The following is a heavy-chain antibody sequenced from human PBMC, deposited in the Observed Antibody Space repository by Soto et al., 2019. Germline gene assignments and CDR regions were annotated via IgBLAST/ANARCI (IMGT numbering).Heavy chain of an antibody. CDR1: GYTFTSYG. V-gene: IGHV1-18*01. J-gene: IGHJ1*01. CDR3: AKYCSGGSCDAEYFQH. CDR2: ISAYNGNT. Sequence: ASVKVSYKASGYTFTSYGISWVRQAPGQGLEWMGWISAYNGNTNYAQKLQGRVTMTTDTSTSTAYMELRSLRSDDTAVYYCAKYCSGGSCDAEYFQHWGQGTLVTVSS. D-gene: IGHD2-15*01.